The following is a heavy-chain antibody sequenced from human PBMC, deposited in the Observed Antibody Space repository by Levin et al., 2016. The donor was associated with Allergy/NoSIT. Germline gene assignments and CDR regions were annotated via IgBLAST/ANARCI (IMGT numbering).Heavy chain of an antibody. V-gene: IGHV3-53*01. CDR3: AKDSHQPSGEYDH. CDR1: GFTVSSNY. J-gene: IGHJ4*02. CDR2: LYSDGTT. Sequence: GGSLRLSCLASGFTVSSNYMTWVRQAPGKGLEWVSSLYSDGTTYYADSAKGRFTISRDNSKSTLYLQMNSLRAEDTAVYYCAKDSHQPSGEYDHWGQGILVTVSS. D-gene: IGHD3-10*01.